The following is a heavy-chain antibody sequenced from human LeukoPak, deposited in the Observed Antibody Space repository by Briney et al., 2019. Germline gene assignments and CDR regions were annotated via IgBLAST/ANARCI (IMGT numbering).Heavy chain of an antibody. Sequence: PGGSLRLSCAASGFSFSSYTMNWVRQAPGKGLEWVSVISSSSSYIYYADSVKGRFTISRDNAKNALYLQMNSLRVEDTAVYYCARDGRCGGDCYASWGQGTLVTVSS. CDR1: GFSFSSYT. J-gene: IGHJ4*02. CDR3: ARDGRCGGDCYAS. D-gene: IGHD2-21*02. CDR2: ISSSSSYI. V-gene: IGHV3-21*01.